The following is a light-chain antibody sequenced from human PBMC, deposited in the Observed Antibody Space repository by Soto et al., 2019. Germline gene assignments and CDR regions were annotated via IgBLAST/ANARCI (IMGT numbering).Light chain of an antibody. V-gene: IGKV3-20*01. J-gene: IGKJ5*01. CDR3: QQYGSSPPIT. CDR2: DAS. CDR1: QSISDT. Sequence: EIVMTQSPATLSVSPGGRATLSCRASQSISDTLAWYQQKPGQAPRLLIYDASSRATGIPDRFSGSGSGTDFTLTISRLEPEDFAVYYCQQYGSSPPITFGQGTRLEIK.